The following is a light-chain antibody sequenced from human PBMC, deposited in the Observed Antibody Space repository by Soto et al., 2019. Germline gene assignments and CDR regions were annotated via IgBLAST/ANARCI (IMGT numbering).Light chain of an antibody. V-gene: IGLV3-21*02. Sequence: SYELTQPPSVSVAPGQTARFTCEAANIRSYSVHWYQQRPGQAPVLVVYDDRVRPSGIPDRFSGSNSGNTAALTINRVEAGDEADYYCQVWDNDSEHVVFGGGTKLTVL. J-gene: IGLJ3*02. CDR3: QVWDNDSEHVV. CDR1: NIRSYS. CDR2: DDR.